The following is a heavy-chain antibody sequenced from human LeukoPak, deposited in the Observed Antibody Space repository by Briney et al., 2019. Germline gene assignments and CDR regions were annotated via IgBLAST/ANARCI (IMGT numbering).Heavy chain of an antibody. CDR2: ISGSGGST. CDR1: GFTFSSYA. Sequence: VGSLRLSCAASGFTFSSYAMSWVRQAPGKGLEWVSAISGSGGSTYYADSVKGRFTISRDNSKNTLYLQMNSLRAEDTAVYYCAKDPMRYYCYYGMDVWGQGTTGTVSS. J-gene: IGHJ6*02. CDR3: AKDPMRYYCYYGMDV. V-gene: IGHV3-23*01.